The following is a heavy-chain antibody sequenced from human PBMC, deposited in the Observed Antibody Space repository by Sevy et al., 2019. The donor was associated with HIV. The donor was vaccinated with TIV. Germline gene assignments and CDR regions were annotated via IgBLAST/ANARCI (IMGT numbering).Heavy chain of an antibody. CDR1: GFTFSSYA. V-gene: IGHV3-23*01. CDR3: APTYYYGSGSYYNFDY. J-gene: IGHJ4*02. CDR2: ISGSGGST. D-gene: IGHD3-10*01. Sequence: GGSLRLSCAASGFTFSSYAMSWVRQAPGKGLEWVSAISGSGGSTYYADSVKGRFTISRDNSKNTLNQQMNSLRAEDTAVYYCAPTYYYGSGSYYNFDYWGQGTLVTVSS.